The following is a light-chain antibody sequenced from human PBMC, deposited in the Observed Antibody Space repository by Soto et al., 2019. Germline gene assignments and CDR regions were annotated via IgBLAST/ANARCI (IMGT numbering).Light chain of an antibody. CDR1: QSISTY. CDR3: QQYNYFWA. J-gene: IGKJ1*01. Sequence: DIQMTQSPSTLSASVGDRVAITCRASQSISTYLAWYQQKPGKAPKLLIYKASSLESGVPSRFSGSGSGAEFTLTISSLQPDDFATYYCQQYNYFWAFGQGTKVDIK. CDR2: KAS. V-gene: IGKV1-5*03.